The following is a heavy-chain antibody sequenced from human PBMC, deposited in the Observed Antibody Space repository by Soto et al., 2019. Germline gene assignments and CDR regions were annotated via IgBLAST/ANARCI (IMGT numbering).Heavy chain of an antibody. D-gene: IGHD3-10*01. Sequence: QVQLVQSGAEVKKSGASVRVSCKASGYSFSSYAISWVRQAPGQGLEWMGGIIPIFGTANYAQKFQGRVTITADESTSTAYMELSSLRSEDTAVYYCARDYKYGSGSYYIRYFDYWGQGTLVTVSS. V-gene: IGHV1-69*13. CDR2: IIPIFGTA. CDR3: ARDYKYGSGSYYIRYFDY. CDR1: GYSFSSYA. J-gene: IGHJ4*02.